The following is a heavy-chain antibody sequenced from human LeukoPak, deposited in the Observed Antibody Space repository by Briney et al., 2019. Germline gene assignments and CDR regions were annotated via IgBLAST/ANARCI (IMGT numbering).Heavy chain of an antibody. V-gene: IGHV1-2*02. J-gene: IGHJ4*02. CDR1: GYTFTGYY. CDR3: ARGQGYSSSEADY. Sequence: GASVTVSFKSSGYTFTGYYMHWVRQAPGQGLEWVGWINPNSGGTNYAQEFQGRVTMTRDTSISTAYMELSRLRSDDTAAYYCARGQGYSSSEADYWGQGTLVTVSS. D-gene: IGHD6-13*01. CDR2: INPNSGGT.